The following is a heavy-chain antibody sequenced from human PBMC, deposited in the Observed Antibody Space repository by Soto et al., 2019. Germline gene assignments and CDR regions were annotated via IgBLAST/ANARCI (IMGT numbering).Heavy chain of an antibody. CDR3: AKDKGEGRRYSFDS. CDR2: ITYDGSNK. D-gene: IGHD3-16*01. CDR1: GFTFSSYG. J-gene: IGHJ4*02. V-gene: IGHV3-30*18. Sequence: QVQLVESGGDVVQPGRSLRLSCAASGFTFSSYGMHWVRQAPGKGLEWMAVITYDGSNKYYEDSVKGRITISTDNSKNTLYLQMNSLRAEDTALYFCAKDKGEGRRYSFDSWGQETLVTVSS.